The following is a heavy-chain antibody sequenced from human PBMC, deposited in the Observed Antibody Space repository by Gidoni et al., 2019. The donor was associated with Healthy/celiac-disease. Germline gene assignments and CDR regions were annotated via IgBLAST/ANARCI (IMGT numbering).Heavy chain of an antibody. D-gene: IGHD6-6*01. CDR1: GGSFSGYY. V-gene: IGHV4-34*01. Sequence: QVQLQQWGAGLLKPSETLSLTCAVYGGSFSGYYWSWIRQPPGKGLEWIGEIKHSGSTNYNPSLKSRVTIAVDTSKNQFSLKLSSVTAADTAVYYCARVGKSDSSSSWYFDLWGRGTLVTVSS. CDR3: ARVGKSDSSSSWYFDL. J-gene: IGHJ2*01. CDR2: IKHSGST.